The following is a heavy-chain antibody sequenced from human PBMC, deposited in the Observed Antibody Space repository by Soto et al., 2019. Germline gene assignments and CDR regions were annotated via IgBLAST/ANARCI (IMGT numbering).Heavy chain of an antibody. CDR3: ARGLKNYYGVDV. Sequence: PGGSLRLSCAASGFTFSSYSMNWVRQAPGKGLEWVAVIWYDGNNKYYADSVRGRFTISRDNSKNTLHLQMNSLRVEDTAVYYCARGLKNYYGVDVWGQGTTVTVSS. V-gene: IGHV3-33*08. CDR2: IWYDGNNK. CDR1: GFTFSSYS. J-gene: IGHJ6*02.